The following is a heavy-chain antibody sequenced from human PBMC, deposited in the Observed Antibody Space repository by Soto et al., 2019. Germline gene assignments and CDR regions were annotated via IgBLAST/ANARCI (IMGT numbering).Heavy chain of an antibody. CDR2: IIPIFGTA. J-gene: IGHJ6*02. Sequence: SVKVSCKASGGAFSGHAISWLRQAPGQGLEWMGEIIPIFGTANYAQKFQGRVTITADESTSTAYMELSSLRSEDTAVYYCARGSWSYGSGSYHYYGMDVWGQGTTVTVSS. CDR3: ARGSWSYGSGSYHYYGMDV. CDR1: GGAFSGHA. D-gene: IGHD3-10*01. V-gene: IGHV1-69*13.